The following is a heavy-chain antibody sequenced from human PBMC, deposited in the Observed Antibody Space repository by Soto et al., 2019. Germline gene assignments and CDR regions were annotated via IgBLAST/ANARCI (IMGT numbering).Heavy chain of an antibody. CDR2: INAGNGNT. CDR3: ASEYCGGDCYSAARYGMDV. V-gene: IGHV1-3*01. D-gene: IGHD2-21*02. J-gene: IGHJ6*02. Sequence: ASVKVSCKASGYTFTSYAMHWVRQAPGQRLEWMGWINAGNGNTKYSQKFQGRVTITRDTSASTAYMELSSLRSEDTAVYYCASEYCGGDCYSAARYGMDVWGQGTTVTVS. CDR1: GYTFTSYA.